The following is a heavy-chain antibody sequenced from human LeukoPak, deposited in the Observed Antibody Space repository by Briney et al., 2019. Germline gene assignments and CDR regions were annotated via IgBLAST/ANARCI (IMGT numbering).Heavy chain of an antibody. Sequence: GGSLRLSCAASGFTFSSYAMSWVRQAPGKGLEWVSAISGSGGSTYYADSVKGRFTISRDNSENTLSLQMNSLRADDTAIYYCAKSCNSGNCYYNYWGQGTLVTVSS. V-gene: IGHV3-23*01. CDR1: GFTFSSYA. J-gene: IGHJ4*02. D-gene: IGHD2/OR15-2a*01. CDR2: ISGSGGST. CDR3: AKSCNSGNCYYNY.